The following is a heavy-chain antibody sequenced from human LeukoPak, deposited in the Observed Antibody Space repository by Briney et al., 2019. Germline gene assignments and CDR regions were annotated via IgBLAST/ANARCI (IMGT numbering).Heavy chain of an antibody. V-gene: IGHV1-18*01. CDR1: GYTFTSYT. J-gene: IGHJ4*02. CDR2: ISAYNGNT. D-gene: IGHD3-3*01. Sequence: GASVKVSCKASGYTFTSYTITWVRQAPGQGLEWMGWISAYNGNTNYAQNLQGRVTMTTDTSTSTAYMELRNLRSDDTAVYYCARQRLRSLEQADFDHWGQGTQVTVSP. CDR3: ARQRLRSLEQADFDH.